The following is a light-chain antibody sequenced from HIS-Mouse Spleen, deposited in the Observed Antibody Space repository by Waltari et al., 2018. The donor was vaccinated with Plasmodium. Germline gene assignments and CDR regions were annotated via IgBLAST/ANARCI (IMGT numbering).Light chain of an antibody. CDR3: MIWHSSAWV. Sequence: QAVLTQPSSLSASPGASASPTCTLRSCINVGTSRIYWYQPKPGSPPQYLLRYKSDSDKQQGSGVPSRFSGSKDASANAGILLISGLQSEDEADYYCMIWHSSAWVFGGGTKLTVL. J-gene: IGLJ3*02. CDR1: SCINVGTSR. V-gene: IGLV5-45*03. CDR2: YKSDSDK.